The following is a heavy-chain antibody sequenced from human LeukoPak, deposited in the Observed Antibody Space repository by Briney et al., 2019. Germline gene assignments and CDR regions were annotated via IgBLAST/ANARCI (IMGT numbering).Heavy chain of an antibody. D-gene: IGHD5-24*01. CDR1: GYTLTELS. J-gene: IGHJ5*02. V-gene: IGHV1-24*01. CDR2: FDPEDGET. Sequence: ASVKVSCKVSGYTLTELSMHWVRQAPGKGLEWMGGFDPEDGETIYAQKFQGRVTITGDTSASTAYMELSSLRSEDTAVYYCARSSWFDPWGQGTLVTVSS. CDR3: ARSSWFDP.